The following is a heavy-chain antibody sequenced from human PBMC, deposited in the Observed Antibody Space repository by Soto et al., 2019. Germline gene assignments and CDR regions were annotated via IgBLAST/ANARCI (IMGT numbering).Heavy chain of an antibody. J-gene: IGHJ4*02. CDR3: ARRFSGTGRYFDY. V-gene: IGHV4-34*02. CDR1: GASFSGYY. D-gene: IGHD1-1*01. Sequence: QVQLQQWGAGLLKPSETLSLSCAVYGASFSGYYRHWIRQPPGKGLEWIGEINQSGSTNYSPSLKTRVTISVDTSKKQFSLRVSSVTAADTAVYYCARRFSGTGRYFDYWGQGTLVTVSS. CDR2: INQSGST.